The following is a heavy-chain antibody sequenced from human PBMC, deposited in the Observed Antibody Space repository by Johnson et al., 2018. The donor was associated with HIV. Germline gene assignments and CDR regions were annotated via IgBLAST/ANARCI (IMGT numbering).Heavy chain of an antibody. CDR1: GFTVTSNY. V-gene: IGHV3-66*02. D-gene: IGHD6-6*01. CDR3: ARVSSIAALWDAFDI. J-gene: IGHJ3*02. Sequence: VQLVESGGGLVQPGGSLRLSCAVSGFTVTSNYMTWVRQAPGKGLEWVSVIYAGNRTYYADYVKGRFTISRDNSKNTLNLQMNSLRAEDTAMYYCARVSSIAALWDAFDIWGQGTMVTVSS. CDR2: IYAGNRT.